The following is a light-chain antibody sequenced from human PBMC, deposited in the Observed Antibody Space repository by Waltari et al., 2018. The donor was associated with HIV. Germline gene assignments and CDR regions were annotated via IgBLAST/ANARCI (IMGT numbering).Light chain of an antibody. J-gene: IGLJ1*01. CDR3: SSYSANNNFDV. V-gene: IGLV2-8*01. CDR1: SSDVGGDTY. Sequence: QSALTQPPSASGSPGQSVTIHCTGTSSDVGGDTYVSWYQQHPGKAPKHIIYEVRNRPSGVPYRFSGSKSGNTASLTVSWLQAEDEADYYCSSYSANNNFDVFGTGTKVTVL. CDR2: EVR.